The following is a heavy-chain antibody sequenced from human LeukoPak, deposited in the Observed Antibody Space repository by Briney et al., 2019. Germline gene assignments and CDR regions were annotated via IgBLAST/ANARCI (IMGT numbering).Heavy chain of an antibody. Sequence: SETLSLTCAVYGGSFSGYYWSWIRQPPGKGLEWIGEINHSGSTNYNPSLKSRVTISVDTSKNQFSLKLSSVTAADTAVYYCARVSYYDFWSGYDYYFDYWGQGTLVTVSS. CDR2: INHSGST. D-gene: IGHD3-3*01. J-gene: IGHJ4*02. V-gene: IGHV4-34*01. CDR1: GGSFSGYY. CDR3: ARVSYYDFWSGYDYYFDY.